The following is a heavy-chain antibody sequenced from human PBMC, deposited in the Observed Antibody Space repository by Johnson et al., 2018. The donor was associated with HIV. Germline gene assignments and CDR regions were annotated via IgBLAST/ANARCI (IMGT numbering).Heavy chain of an antibody. CDR3: ARLERLGGLSRVLDM. D-gene: IGHD6-19*01. CDR2: ISSGGTTI. V-gene: IGHV3-11*04. J-gene: IGHJ3*02. Sequence: QVQLVESGGGLVKPGGSLRLSCVASGFTFSDYYMTWIRQAPGKGLEWLSYISSGGTTIYYADSVKGRFTISRDNAKNSLYLQMNSLRVEDTAVYYCARLERLGGLSRVLDMWGQGTMVTVSS. CDR1: GFTFSDYY.